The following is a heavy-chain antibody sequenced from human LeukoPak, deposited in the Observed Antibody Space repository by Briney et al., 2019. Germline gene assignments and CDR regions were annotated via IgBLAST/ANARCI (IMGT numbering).Heavy chain of an antibody. CDR2: IYYSGST. V-gene: IGHV4-39*01. D-gene: IGHD2-2*01. CDR3: ARGYCSRTSCYSDY. CDR1: GGSISSSSYY. Sequence: SETLSLTFTVSGGSISSSSYYGGWIRQPPGKGLEWIGSIYYSGSTYYNPSLKSRVTISVDTSKNQFSLKLSSVTAADTAVYYCARGYCSRTSCYSDYWGQGTLVTVSS. J-gene: IGHJ4*02.